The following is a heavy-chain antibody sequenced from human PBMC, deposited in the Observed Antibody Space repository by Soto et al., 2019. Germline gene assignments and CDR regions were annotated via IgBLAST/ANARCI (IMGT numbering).Heavy chain of an antibody. CDR2: ISHTGGT. CDR3: ARLNGDPDY. V-gene: IGHV4-30-2*01. J-gene: IGHJ4*02. D-gene: IGHD7-27*01. CDR1: GGSISSGGYS. Sequence: QLQLQESGSRLVKPSRTLSLTCAVSGGSISSGGYSWSWIRQPPGKGLEWIGYISHTGGTYYNPSLKSRVAISVDRSKNQFSLKLNSVTAADTAVYYCARLNGDPDYWGQGILVTVSS.